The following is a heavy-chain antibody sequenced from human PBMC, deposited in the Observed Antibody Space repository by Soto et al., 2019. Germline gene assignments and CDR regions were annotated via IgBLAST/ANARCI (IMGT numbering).Heavy chain of an antibody. J-gene: IGHJ2*01. CDR3: ARQISRTVVTHYNWYFDL. Sequence: QVQLQESGPGLVKPSETLSLTCTVSGGSISSYYWSWIRQPPGKGLEWIGYIYYSGSTNYNPSLKSRVTISVDTSKNQFSLKLSSVTAADTAMYYCARQISRTVVTHYNWYFDLWGRGTLVTVSS. V-gene: IGHV4-59*08. CDR1: GGSISSYY. CDR2: IYYSGST. D-gene: IGHD4-17*01.